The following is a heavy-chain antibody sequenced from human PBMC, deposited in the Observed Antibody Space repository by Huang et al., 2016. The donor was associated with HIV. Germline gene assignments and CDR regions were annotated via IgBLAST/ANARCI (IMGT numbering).Heavy chain of an antibody. CDR1: GYSFTGYY. Sequence: QVQLVQSGAEVKKPGASVKVSCQASGYSFTGYYMHWVRQAPGQGLGWMGWIKTKSGGKNYAQKFQGRVTMTRDTSVNTAYMEVTELKSDDTAVYYCARAPPDVWGQGTTVTVSS. J-gene: IGHJ6*02. V-gene: IGHV1-2*02. CDR2: IKTKSGGK. CDR3: ARAPPDV.